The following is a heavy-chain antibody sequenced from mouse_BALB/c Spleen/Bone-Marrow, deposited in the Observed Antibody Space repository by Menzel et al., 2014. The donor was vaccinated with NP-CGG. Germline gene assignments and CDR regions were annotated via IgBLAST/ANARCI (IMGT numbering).Heavy chain of an antibody. CDR1: GYTFXSYN. Sequence: SGAELVKPGASVKMSCKASGYTFXSYNMHWVKQTPGQGLEWIGTIYPGNGDTSYNQKFKGKATLTADKSSSTAYMQLSSLTSEDSAVYYCARSNWDGGNYFDYWGQGTTLTVSS. J-gene: IGHJ2*01. V-gene: IGHV1-12*01. CDR3: ARSNWDGGNYFDY. CDR2: IYPGNGDT. D-gene: IGHD4-1*01.